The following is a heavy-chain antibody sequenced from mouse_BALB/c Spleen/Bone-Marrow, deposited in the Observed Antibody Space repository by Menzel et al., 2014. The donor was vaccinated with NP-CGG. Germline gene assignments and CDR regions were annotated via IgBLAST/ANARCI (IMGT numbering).Heavy chain of an antibody. D-gene: IGHD4-1*01. J-gene: IGHJ2*01. CDR1: GYTFTSYY. V-gene: IGHV1S81*02. CDR3: TRGRTWDFDY. CDR2: INPSNDGT. Sequence: QVQLKESGAELVKPGASVKLSCKASGYTFTSYYMYWVKQRPGQGLEWIGEINPSNDGTNFNEKFKSRATLTVDKSPSTAYMQLSSLTSEDSAVYYCTRGRTWDFDYWGQGTTLTVSS.